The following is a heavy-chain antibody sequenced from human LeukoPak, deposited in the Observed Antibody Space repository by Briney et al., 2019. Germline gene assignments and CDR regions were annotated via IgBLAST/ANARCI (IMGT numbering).Heavy chain of an antibody. V-gene: IGHV1-69*13. CDR2: IIPIVGTA. CDR1: GGTFSSYA. CDR3: ARGRITMVRGLGYYYYGMDV. J-gene: IGHJ6*02. D-gene: IGHD3-10*01. Sequence: SVKVSCKASGGTFSSYAISWVRQAPGQGLEWMGGIIPIVGTANYAQKFQGRVTITADESTSTAYMELSSLRSEDTAVYYCARGRITMVRGLGYYYYGMDVWGQGTTVTVSS.